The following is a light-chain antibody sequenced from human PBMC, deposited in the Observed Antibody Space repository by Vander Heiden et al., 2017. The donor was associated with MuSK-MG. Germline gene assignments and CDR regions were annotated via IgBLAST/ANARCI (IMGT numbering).Light chain of an antibody. Sequence: QSVLTQPPSVSAAPGQRVTISCTGSSSNIGAGYVVHWYQQLPGTAPKLLIYGNSNRPSGVPDRFSGSKSGTSASLAITGLQAEDEADYYCQSYDSSLSGSRVFGGGTKLTVL. V-gene: IGLV1-40*01. J-gene: IGLJ2*01. CDR2: GNS. CDR3: QSYDSSLSGSRV. CDR1: SSNIGAGYV.